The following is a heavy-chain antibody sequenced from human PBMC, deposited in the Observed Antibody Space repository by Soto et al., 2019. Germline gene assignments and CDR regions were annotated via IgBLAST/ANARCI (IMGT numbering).Heavy chain of an antibody. J-gene: IGHJ6*02. V-gene: IGHV3-33*01. CDR1: GFTFSSYG. CDR2: IWYDGSNK. D-gene: IGHD3-22*01. CDR3: ARDNYYDSSGYRYGMDV. Sequence: QVQLVESGGGVVQPGRSLRLSCAASGFTFSSYGMHWVRQAPGKGLVWVAVIWYDGSNKYYADSVKGRFTISRDNSKNTLYLQMNSLRAEDTAVYYCARDNYYDSSGYRYGMDVWGQGTTVTVSS.